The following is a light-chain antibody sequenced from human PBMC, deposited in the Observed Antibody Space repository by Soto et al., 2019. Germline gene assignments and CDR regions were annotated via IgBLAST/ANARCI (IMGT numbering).Light chain of an antibody. CDR1: SSDVGGYNY. CDR2: EVS. CDR3: SSYTSSSTLYV. Sequence: QSALTQPASVSGSPGQSITISCTGTSSDVGGYNYVSWYQQHPGKAPKLMIYEVSNRPSGVSNRFSGSKSSNTASLTISGLQAEDEADYYCSSYTSSSTLYVFGTGTKV. J-gene: IGLJ1*01. V-gene: IGLV2-14*01.